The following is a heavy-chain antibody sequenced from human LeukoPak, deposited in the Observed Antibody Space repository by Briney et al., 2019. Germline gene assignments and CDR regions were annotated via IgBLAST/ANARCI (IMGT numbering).Heavy chain of an antibody. D-gene: IGHD6-6*01. CDR3: ARGNVAARRGAFDI. CDR2: ISPYNGYT. Sequence: ASVKVSCKASGYSFSSYTITWVRQAPGQGLEWMGSISPYNGYTNSAQKFQGRVTVTTDTSTSTAHMEMTSLKSDDTAVYYCARGNVAARRGAFDIWGQGTMVIVSS. J-gene: IGHJ3*02. V-gene: IGHV1-18*04. CDR1: GYSFSSYT.